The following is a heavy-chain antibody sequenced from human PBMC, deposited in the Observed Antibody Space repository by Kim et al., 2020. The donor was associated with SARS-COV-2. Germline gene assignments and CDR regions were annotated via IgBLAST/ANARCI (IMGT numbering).Heavy chain of an antibody. Sequence: SETLSLTCTVSGGSISSSSYYWGWIRQPPGKGLEWIGSIYYSGSTYYNPSLKSRVTISVDTSKNQFSLKLSSVTAADTAVYYCASNSPPVLRYFDWSLNAFDIWGQGTMVTVSS. D-gene: IGHD3-9*01. V-gene: IGHV4-39*01. CDR1: GGSISSSSYY. CDR2: IYYSGST. J-gene: IGHJ3*02. CDR3: ASNSPPVLRYFDWSLNAFDI.